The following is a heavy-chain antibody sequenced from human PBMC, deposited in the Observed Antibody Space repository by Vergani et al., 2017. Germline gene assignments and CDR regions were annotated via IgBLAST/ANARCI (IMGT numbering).Heavy chain of an antibody. CDR2: ISSSSSYI. CDR1: GFTFSSYS. V-gene: IGHV3-21*01. D-gene: IGHD6-13*01. Sequence: EVQLLESGGGLVQPGGSLRLSCAASGFTFSSYSMNWVRQAPGKGLEWVSSISSSSSYIYYADSVKGRFTISRDNAKNSLYLQMNSLRAEDTAVYYCATLPMAAAGTGGAFDIWGQGTMVTVSS. CDR3: ATLPMAAAGTGGAFDI. J-gene: IGHJ3*02.